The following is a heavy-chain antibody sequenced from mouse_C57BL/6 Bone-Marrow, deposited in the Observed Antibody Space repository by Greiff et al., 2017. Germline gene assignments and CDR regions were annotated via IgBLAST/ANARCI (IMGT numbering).Heavy chain of an antibody. J-gene: IGHJ1*03. CDR1: DSEVFPIAY. V-gene: IGHV15-2*01. D-gene: IGHD1-1*01. Sequence: QVQLKESGSELRSPGSSVKLSCKDFDSEVFPIAYMSWVRQKPGHGFEWIGGILPSIGRTIYGEKFEDKATLDADTLSNTAYLELNSLTSEDSAIYYCAREDYYDGSSYDWYFDVWGTGTTVTVSS. CDR3: AREDYYDGSSYDWYFDV. CDR2: ILPSIGRT.